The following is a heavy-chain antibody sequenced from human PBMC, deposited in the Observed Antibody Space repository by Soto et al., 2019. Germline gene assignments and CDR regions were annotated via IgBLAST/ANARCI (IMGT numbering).Heavy chain of an antibody. D-gene: IGHD3-10*01. Sequence: PAGSPELARAASGLTVSSSAMSWLRQAPGKGLEWVSAISGSGGSTYYADSVKGRFTISRDNSKNTLYLQMNSLRAEDTAVYYCAKDLPYYYGSGSADAFDIWGQGTMGTVSS. CDR1: GLTVSSSA. CDR2: ISGSGGST. J-gene: IGHJ3*02. CDR3: AKDLPYYYGSGSADAFDI. V-gene: IGHV3-23*01.